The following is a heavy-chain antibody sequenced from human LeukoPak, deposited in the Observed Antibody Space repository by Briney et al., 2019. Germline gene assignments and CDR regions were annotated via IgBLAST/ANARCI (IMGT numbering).Heavy chain of an antibody. CDR2: IYYSGST. CDR1: GGSVSSVSYY. D-gene: IGHD3-22*01. CDR3: ARGPSRGITMIVVNVWFDP. J-gene: IGHJ5*02. Sequence: SETLSLTCTVSGGSVSSVSYYWSWIRQPPGKGLEWIGYIYYSGSTNYNPSLKSRVTISVDTSKNQFSLKLSSVTAADTAVYYCARGPSRGITMIVVNVWFDPWGQGTLVTVSS. V-gene: IGHV4-61*01.